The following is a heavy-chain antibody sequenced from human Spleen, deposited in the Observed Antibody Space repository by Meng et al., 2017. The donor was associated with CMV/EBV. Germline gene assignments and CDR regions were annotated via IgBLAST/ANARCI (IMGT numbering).Heavy chain of an antibody. CDR3: ARQYCGTSKCYTAFDY. V-gene: IGHV5-51*01. J-gene: IGHJ4*02. D-gene: IGHD2-2*02. Sequence: YSFTTQWIAWVRQMPGKGLEWVGIIYPADSQTKYSPSFQGQVTISADKSINTAYLHWSSLKAADAAFYYCARQYCGTSKCYTAFDYWGQGTLVTVSS. CDR2: IYPADSQT. CDR1: YSFTTQW.